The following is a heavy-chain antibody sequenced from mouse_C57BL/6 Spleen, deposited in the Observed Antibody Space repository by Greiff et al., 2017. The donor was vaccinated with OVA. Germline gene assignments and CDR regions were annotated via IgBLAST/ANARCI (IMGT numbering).Heavy chain of an antibody. CDR1: GYTFTSYW. D-gene: IGHD2-4*01. J-gene: IGHJ4*01. CDR2: IDPSDSYT. Sequence: VQLQQPGAELVMPGASVKLSCKASGYTFTSYWMHWVKQRPGQGLEWIGEIDPSDSYTNYNQKFKGKFTLTVDNTSSTAYMQPSSLTSEDSAVYYCARSGGLRGYAIDYWGQGASVTVSS. CDR3: ARSGGLRGYAIDY. V-gene: IGHV1-69*01.